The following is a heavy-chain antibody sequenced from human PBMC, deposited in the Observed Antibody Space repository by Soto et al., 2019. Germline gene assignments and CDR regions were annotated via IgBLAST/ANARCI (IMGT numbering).Heavy chain of an antibody. V-gene: IGHV4-4*02. CDR3: RRRRHTRYRSGLDNPAERLLRSRHS. CDR2: IYHSGST. Sequence: SELLSLNWTVSYGSIGSRNRCRLVRKHPGKGLEWIGEIYHSGSTNYNPSLKSRVTISVDTSKNQFSLKLNSMTAADTAFYFSRRRRHTRYRSGLDNPAERLLRSRHS. D-gene: IGHD1-1*01. CDR1: YGSIGSRNR. J-gene: IGHJ5*01.